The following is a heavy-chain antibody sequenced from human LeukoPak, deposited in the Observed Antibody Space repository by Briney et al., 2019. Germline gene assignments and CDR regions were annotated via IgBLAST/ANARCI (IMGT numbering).Heavy chain of an antibody. V-gene: IGHV1-69*13. CDR2: IIPIFGTA. J-gene: IGHJ3*02. D-gene: IGHD3-9*01. Sequence: SVKVSCKASGGTFSSYAISWMRQAPGQGLEWMGGIIPIFGTANYAQKFQGRVTITADESTSTAYMELSSLRSEDTAVYYCAKDILPDPYDILTGYSAFDIWGQGTMVTVSS. CDR3: AKDILPDPYDILTGYSAFDI. CDR1: GGTFSSYA.